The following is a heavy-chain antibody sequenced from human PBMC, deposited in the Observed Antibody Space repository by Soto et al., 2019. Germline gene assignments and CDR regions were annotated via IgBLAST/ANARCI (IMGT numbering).Heavy chain of an antibody. CDR2: ISSSGSTI. CDR3: ANGFYYYDSSGPRNFQH. J-gene: IGHJ1*01. D-gene: IGHD3-22*01. Sequence: LRLSCAASGFTFSDYCMSWIRQAPGKGLEWVSYISSSGSTIYYADSVKGRFTISRDNAKNSLYLQMNSLRAEDTAVYYCANGFYYYDSSGPRNFQHWGQGTLVTVSS. CDR1: GFTFSDYC. V-gene: IGHV3-11*01.